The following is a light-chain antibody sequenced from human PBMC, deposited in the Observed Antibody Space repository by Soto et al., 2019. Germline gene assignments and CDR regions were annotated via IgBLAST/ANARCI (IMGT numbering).Light chain of an antibody. Sequence: EIVLTQSPGTLSLSPGERATLSCRASQSVSSNYLAWYQQKPGQAPRLLIYGASSRATGIPDRFSGSGSGTEFTLTISRLEPEDFVVYYCQQFGSSPLTFGPGTKVDIQ. J-gene: IGKJ3*01. V-gene: IGKV3-20*01. CDR3: QQFGSSPLT. CDR2: GAS. CDR1: QSVSSNY.